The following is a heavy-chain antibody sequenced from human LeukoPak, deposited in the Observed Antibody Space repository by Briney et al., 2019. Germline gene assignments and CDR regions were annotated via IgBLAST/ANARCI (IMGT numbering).Heavy chain of an antibody. CDR2: INPTTGDT. CDR3: ARYGFSAVWQGGWHAFDI. V-gene: IGHV1-46*01. Sequence: ASLKVSCKASGYTFTSYYMHWVRQAPGQGLEWMRIINPTTGDTTYAQKFQGRLTMTRDMSTSTVYMELSSLTSEDTAVFYCARYGFSAVWQGGWHAFDIWGQGTVVTVSS. J-gene: IGHJ3*02. CDR1: GYTFTSYY. D-gene: IGHD2-15*01.